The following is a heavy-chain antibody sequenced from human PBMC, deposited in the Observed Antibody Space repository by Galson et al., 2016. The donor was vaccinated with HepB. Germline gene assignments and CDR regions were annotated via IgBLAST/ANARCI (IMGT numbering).Heavy chain of an antibody. CDR2: IYPSDSDT. CDR1: GYRFPSYW. Sequence: QSGAEVKKPGESLKISCKGSGYRFPSYWIGWVRQMPGKGLEWMGIIYPSDSDTRYSPSFQGQVTISADKSISTAYLEWTSLKASDTAIYYCVRPPYSSTSLDGWGQGTLVTVSS. D-gene: IGHD2-2*01. CDR3: VRPPYSSTSLDG. V-gene: IGHV5-51*01. J-gene: IGHJ4*02.